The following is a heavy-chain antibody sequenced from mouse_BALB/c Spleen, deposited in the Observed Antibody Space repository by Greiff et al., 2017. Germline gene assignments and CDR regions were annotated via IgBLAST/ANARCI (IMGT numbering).Heavy chain of an antibody. CDR2: IRSKSNNYAT. CDR3: VRHDTMITDNYAMDY. CDR1: GFTFNTYA. Sequence: EVQRVESGGGLVQPKGSLKLSCAASGFTFNTYAMNWVRQAPGKGLEWVARIRSKSNNYATYYADSVKDRFTISRDDSQSMLYLQMNNLKTEDTAMYYCVRHDTMITDNYAMDYWGQGTSVTVSS. D-gene: IGHD2-4*01. V-gene: IGHV10-1*02. J-gene: IGHJ4*01.